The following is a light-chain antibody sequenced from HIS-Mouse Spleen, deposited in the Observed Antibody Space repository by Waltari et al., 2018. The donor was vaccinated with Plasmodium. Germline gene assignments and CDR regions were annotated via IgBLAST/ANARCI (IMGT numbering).Light chain of an antibody. Sequence: EIVLTQSPATLSVSPGERATLSCRASQSVSSNLARYQQKPCQAPRLLIYGASTRATGIPARFSGSGSGTEFTLTISSLQSEDFAVYYCQQYNNWSFTFGPGTKVDIK. CDR3: QQYNNWSFT. CDR1: QSVSSN. V-gene: IGKV3-15*01. J-gene: IGKJ3*01. CDR2: GAS.